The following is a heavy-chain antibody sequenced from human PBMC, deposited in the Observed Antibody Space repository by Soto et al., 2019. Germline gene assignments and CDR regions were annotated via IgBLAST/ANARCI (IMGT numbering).Heavy chain of an antibody. CDR3: ARLGGYYQAFDS. V-gene: IGHV4-59*08. Sequence: SETLSLTCPVSGGSLRDYYWGWIRQSPGKGLDWIGYIYYTGTTKYNPSLKSRVTISVDSSKNQFSLKLDSVTAADTAVYYCARLGGYYQAFDSWGQGTLVTVSS. CDR2: IYYTGTT. CDR1: GGSLRDYY. D-gene: IGHD3-22*01. J-gene: IGHJ4*02.